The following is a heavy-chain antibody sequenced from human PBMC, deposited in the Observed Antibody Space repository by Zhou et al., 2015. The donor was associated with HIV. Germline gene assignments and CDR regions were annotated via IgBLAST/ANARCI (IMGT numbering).Heavy chain of an antibody. V-gene: IGHV1-69*12. CDR2: IIPIFGTA. J-gene: IGHJ6*02. D-gene: IGHD3-10*01. CDR3: ASSAIGVRGVIWNYYYGMDV. Sequence: QVQLVQSGAEVKKPGSSVKVSCKASGGTFSSYAISWVRQAPGQGLEWMGGIIPIFGTANYAQKFQGRVTITADESTSTAYMELSSLRSEDTAVYYCASSAIGVRGVIWNYYYGMDVWGQGTTVTVSS. CDR1: GGTFSSYA.